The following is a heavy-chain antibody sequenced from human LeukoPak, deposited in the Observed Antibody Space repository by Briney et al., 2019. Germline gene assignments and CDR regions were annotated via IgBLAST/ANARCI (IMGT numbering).Heavy chain of an antibody. J-gene: IGHJ4*02. CDR1: GFTFSSYW. D-gene: IGHD3-10*01. V-gene: IGHV3-74*01. Sequence: PGGSLRLSCAASGFTFSSYWMHWVRQVPGKGLLWVSRISRDGSITYYAESVKGRFTFSRDNAKNTLHLQMNTLRAEDTAMYYCARDHYGSVDYWGQGTLVTVSS. CDR2: ISRDGSIT. CDR3: ARDHYGSVDY.